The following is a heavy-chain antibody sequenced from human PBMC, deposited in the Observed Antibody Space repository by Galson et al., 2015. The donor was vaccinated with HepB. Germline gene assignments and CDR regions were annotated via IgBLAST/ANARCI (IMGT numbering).Heavy chain of an antibody. V-gene: IGHV3-21*01. CDR3: ARDRGYYGSGSYYNGNWYFDV. CDR2: LRRSSSYI. J-gene: IGHJ2*01. Sequence: SLRLSCAASGFTFSSYSLNWVRQAPGRGLEWVSSLRRSSSYIYYADSVTGRFTISRDNAKNSLYLQMNSLRAEDTAVYYCARDRGYYGSGSYYNGNWYFDVWGRGTLVTVSS. CDR1: GFTFSSYS. D-gene: IGHD3-10*01.